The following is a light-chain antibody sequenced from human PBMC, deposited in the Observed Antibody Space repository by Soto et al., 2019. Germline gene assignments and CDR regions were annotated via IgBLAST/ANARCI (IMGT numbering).Light chain of an antibody. CDR1: QSVRSSY. CDR3: LQYDSRAPLS. J-gene: IGKJ4*01. CDR2: DGS. Sequence: EIVLTQSPATLSLSPGDRATLSCGASQSVRSSYVAWYQQKAGLAPRLLIYDGSSRASGIPDRFSGSGSGTDFTLAIGRLEPEDFALYYCLQYDSRAPLSIGGGTKV. V-gene: IGKV3D-20*01.